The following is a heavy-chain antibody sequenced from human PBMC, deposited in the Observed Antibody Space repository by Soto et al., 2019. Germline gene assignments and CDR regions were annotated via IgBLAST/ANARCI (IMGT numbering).Heavy chain of an antibody. J-gene: IGHJ3*02. CDR3: TLGSWSAETFDI. V-gene: IGHV1-69*02. D-gene: IGHD6-13*01. CDR1: GGTFSTYT. Sequence: QVQLLQSGAEVRKPGSSVKVSCKASGGTFSTYTIIWVRQAPGQGLEWMGRIIPMLDVTNTAQSFQARVTMTADKSTRTAYLELSTLRSDDTAMYFCTLGSWSAETFDIWGRGTMVTVSS. CDR2: IIPMLDVT.